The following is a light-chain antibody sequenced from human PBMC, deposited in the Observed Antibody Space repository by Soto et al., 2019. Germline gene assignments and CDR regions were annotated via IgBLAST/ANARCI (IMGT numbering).Light chain of an antibody. V-gene: IGKV1-5*03. J-gene: IGKJ1*01. CDR3: QQYNTYSRET. CDR2: TAS. CDR1: QSIRSW. Sequence: DIPMTQSPSTLSASVGDRVTITCRASQSIRSWLAWYQQKPGKAPKLLIYTASSLKSGVPSRFSGSGSGTEFTLTISSLQPDDFATYYCQQYNTYSRETFGQGTKVEIK.